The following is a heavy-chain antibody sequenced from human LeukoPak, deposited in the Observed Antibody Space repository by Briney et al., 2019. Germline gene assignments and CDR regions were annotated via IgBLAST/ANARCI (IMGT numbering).Heavy chain of an antibody. J-gene: IGHJ4*02. CDR1: GFTFSSYA. V-gene: IGHV3-23*01. CDR2: ISGSGGST. Sequence: GGSLRLSCAASGFTFSSYAMSWVRQAPGKGLEWVSAISGSGGSTYYADSVKGRFTISRDNSKNTLYLQMNSLRAEDTAVYYCARAYFVYYDSSGYYLYYFDYWGQGTLVTVSS. CDR3: ARAYFVYYDSSGYYLYYFDY. D-gene: IGHD3-22*01.